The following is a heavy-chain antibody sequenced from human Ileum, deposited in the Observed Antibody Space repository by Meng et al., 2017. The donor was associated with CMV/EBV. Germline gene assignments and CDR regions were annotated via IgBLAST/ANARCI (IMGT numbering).Heavy chain of an antibody. V-gene: IGHV1-8*03. CDR2: MNPNSGNT. CDR3: AREGAWYYDYYRMDV. J-gene: IGHJ6*02. Sequence: ASVKVSCKASGYTFTSYYINWVRQATGQGLEWMGWMNPNSGNTGYAQKFQGRVTITRNTSISTAYMELSSLRSEDTAVYYCAREGAWYYDYYRMDVWGQGTTVTVSS. CDR1: GYTFTSYY.